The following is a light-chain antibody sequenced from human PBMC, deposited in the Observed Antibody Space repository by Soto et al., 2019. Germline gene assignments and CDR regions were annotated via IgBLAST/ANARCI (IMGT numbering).Light chain of an antibody. J-gene: IGLJ1*01. CDR2: EVS. CDR1: SSDVGYYDY. CDR3: SSYTSSSTLG. Sequence: QSVLTQPPSASGFPGQSVTISCTGTSSDVGYYDYVSWYQQHPGKAPKLMIYEVSNRPSGVSNRFSGSKSGNTASLTISGLQAEDEADYYCSSYTSSSTLGFGTGTKVTVL. V-gene: IGLV2-14*01.